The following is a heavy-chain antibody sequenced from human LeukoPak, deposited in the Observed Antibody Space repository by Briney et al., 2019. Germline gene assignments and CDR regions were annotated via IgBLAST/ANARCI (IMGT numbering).Heavy chain of an antibody. CDR3: ARARPRITISGVVEY. D-gene: IGHD3-3*01. CDR2: INHSGST. V-gene: IGHV4-34*01. Sequence: SETLSLTCAVYGGSFSGYYWSWIRQPPGKGLEWIGEINHSGSTNYNPSLKSRVTISVDTSKNQFSLKLSSVTAADTAVYYCARARPRITISGVVEYWGQGTLVTVSS. J-gene: IGHJ4*02. CDR1: GGSFSGYY.